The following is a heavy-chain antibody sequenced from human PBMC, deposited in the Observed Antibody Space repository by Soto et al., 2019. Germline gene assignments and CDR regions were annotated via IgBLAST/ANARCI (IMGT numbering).Heavy chain of an antibody. CDR2: INPNSGGT. V-gene: IGHV1-2*04. Sequence: VSVKVSCKASGYTFTGYYMHWVRQAPGQGLERMGWINPNSGGTNCAQRCQGWVTMTRDTPILTAYMELSRLRSDDTAVYYCARDREVSSGWYAVRTYCYYGMDVWGQGTTVTVSS. CDR3: ARDREVSSGWYAVRTYCYYGMDV. D-gene: IGHD6-19*01. J-gene: IGHJ6*02. CDR1: GYTFTGYY.